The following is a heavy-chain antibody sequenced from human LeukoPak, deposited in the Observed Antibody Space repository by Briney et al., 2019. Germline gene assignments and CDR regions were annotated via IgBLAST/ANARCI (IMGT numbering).Heavy chain of an antibody. V-gene: IGHV3-30*02. CDR1: GFTFSNAW. CDR2: IRYDGSNK. D-gene: IGHD2-21*02. Sequence: GGSLRLSCAASGFTFSNAWMSWVRQAPGKGLEWVAFIRYDGSNKYYAESVQGRFTISRDNSKNTMYLQMNSLRAEDTALYYRATEGYCGGDCPKEYYYYYYYMDVWGKGTTVTVSS. J-gene: IGHJ6*03. CDR3: ATEGYCGGDCPKEYYYYYYYMDV.